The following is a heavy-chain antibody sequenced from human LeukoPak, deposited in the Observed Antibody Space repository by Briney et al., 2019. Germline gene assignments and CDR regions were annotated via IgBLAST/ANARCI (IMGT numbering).Heavy chain of an antibody. J-gene: IGHJ4*02. D-gene: IGHD2-15*01. CDR1: GFTFSSYA. V-gene: IGHV3-23*01. Sequence: SGGSLRLSCAASGFTFSSYAMSWVRQAPGKGLEWVSAISGSGGSTYYADSVKGRFTISGDNSKNTLYLQMNSLRAEDTAVYYCAEVSGYCSGGSCYDYWGQGTLVTVSS. CDR3: AEVSGYCSGGSCYDY. CDR2: ISGSGGST.